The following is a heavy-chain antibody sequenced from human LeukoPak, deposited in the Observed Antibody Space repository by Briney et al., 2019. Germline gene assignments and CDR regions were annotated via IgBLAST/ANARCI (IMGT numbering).Heavy chain of an antibody. D-gene: IGHD2-2*01. CDR3: ASLGYCSSTSCSFDY. J-gene: IGHJ4*02. CDR2: IYHSGST. Sequence: SETLSLTCAVSGYSISSGYYWGWIRQPPGKGLEWIGSIYHSGSTYYNPSLKSRVTISVDTSKNQFSLKLSSVTAADTAVYYCASLGYCSSTSCSFDYWGQGTLVTVSS. CDR1: GYSISSGYY. V-gene: IGHV4-38-2*01.